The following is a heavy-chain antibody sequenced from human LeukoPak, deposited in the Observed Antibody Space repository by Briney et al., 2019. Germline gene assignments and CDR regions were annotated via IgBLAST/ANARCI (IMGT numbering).Heavy chain of an antibody. Sequence: GGSLRLSCAASGFTFSNYGMHWVRQAPGKGLEWLAVIWYDGSQKYYADSVKGRFTISRDNSKNTLYLQMNSLSAEDTAVYFCARAHVTMIRGVIGDGFFYGMDVWGQGTTVTVSS. D-gene: IGHD3-10*01. CDR2: IWYDGSQK. J-gene: IGHJ6*02. CDR3: ARAHVTMIRGVIGDGFFYGMDV. CDR1: GFTFSNYG. V-gene: IGHV3-33*01.